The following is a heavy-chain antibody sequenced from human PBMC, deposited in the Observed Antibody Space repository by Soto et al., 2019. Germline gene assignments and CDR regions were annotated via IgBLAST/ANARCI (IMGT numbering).Heavy chain of an antibody. CDR3: AKMYYYDSSGSAFDI. D-gene: IGHD3-22*01. V-gene: IGHV3-48*01. CDR2: IRYSRSTI. Sequence: GGSLRLSCAASGFTFSSYSMNWVRQAPGKGLEWVTFIRYSRSTIYYADSVKGRFTISRDNSKNTLYLQMNSLRAEDTAVYYCAKMYYYDSSGSAFDIWGQGTMVTVSS. J-gene: IGHJ3*02. CDR1: GFTFSSYS.